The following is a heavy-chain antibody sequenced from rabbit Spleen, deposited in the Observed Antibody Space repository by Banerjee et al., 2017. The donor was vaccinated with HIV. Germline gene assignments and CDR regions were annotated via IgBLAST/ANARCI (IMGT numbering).Heavy chain of an antibody. D-gene: IGHD1-1*01. J-gene: IGHJ4*01. CDR2: IDTSDGDT. CDR3: ARDGESSGYDFKL. Sequence: LEESGGGLVKPGGTLTLTCTVSGFSFSSNWICWVRQAPGKGLEWIACIDTSDGDTDYANWPKGRFTISKASSTTVTLQMTSLTAADTATYFCARDGESSGYDFKLWGPGTLVTVS. V-gene: IGHV1S45*01. CDR1: GFSFSSNW.